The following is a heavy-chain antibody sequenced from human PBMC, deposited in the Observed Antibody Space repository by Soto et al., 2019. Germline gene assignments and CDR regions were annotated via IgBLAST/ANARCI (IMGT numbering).Heavy chain of an antibody. CDR3: AGPRYDSTGTPFDH. J-gene: IGHJ4*01. D-gene: IGHD3-22*01. Sequence: PSETLSLTCSVSGGSITRSMYYWGWVRQPPGRGLEWIGIIYYSGTTNYNPSLKSRVIISSDVSKNQLSLNLSSVTASDTAVYYGAGPRYDSTGTPFDHWGVGTLVTVSS. CDR2: IYYSGTT. V-gene: IGHV4-39*01. CDR1: GGSITRSMYY.